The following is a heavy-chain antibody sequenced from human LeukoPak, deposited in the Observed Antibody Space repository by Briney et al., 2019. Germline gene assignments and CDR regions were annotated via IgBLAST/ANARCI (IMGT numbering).Heavy chain of an antibody. CDR1: GYTFTSYD. CDR3: ARAPGAVGSSWYGFDY. J-gene: IGHJ4*02. CDR2: ISAYNANT. D-gene: IGHD6-13*01. Sequence: ASVKVSCKASGYTFTSYDINWVRQATGQGLEWMGWISAYNANTNYAQKFQGRVTMTTDTSTSTAYMELRSLRSDDTAVYYCARAPGAVGSSWYGFDYWGQGTLVTVSS. V-gene: IGHV1-18*01.